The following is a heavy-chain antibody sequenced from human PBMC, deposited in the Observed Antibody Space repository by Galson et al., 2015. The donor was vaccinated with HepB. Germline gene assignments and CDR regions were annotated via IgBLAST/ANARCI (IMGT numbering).Heavy chain of an antibody. J-gene: IGHJ4*02. CDR3: ARPPSSSGYYFDY. D-gene: IGHD6-13*01. CDR1: GFTFSSYA. Sequence: SLRLSCAASGFTFSSYAMHWVRQAPGKGLEWVAVISYDGSNKYYADSVKGRFTISRDNSKNTLYLQMNSLRAEDTAVYYCARPPSSSGYYFDYWGQGTLVTVSS. V-gene: IGHV3-30*04. CDR2: ISYDGSNK.